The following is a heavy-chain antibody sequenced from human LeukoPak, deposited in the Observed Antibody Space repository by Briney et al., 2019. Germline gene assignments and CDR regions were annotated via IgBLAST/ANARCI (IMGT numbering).Heavy chain of an antibody. Sequence: SETLSLTCAVYGGSFSGYYWSRIRQPPGKGLEWIGEINHSGSTNYNPSLKSRVTISVDTSKNQFSLKLSSVTAADTAVYYCASLAGMATMDLLGLGWGQGTLVTVSS. CDR1: GGSFSGYY. V-gene: IGHV4-34*01. CDR2: INHSGST. CDR3: ASLAGMATMDLLGLG. J-gene: IGHJ4*02. D-gene: IGHD5-24*01.